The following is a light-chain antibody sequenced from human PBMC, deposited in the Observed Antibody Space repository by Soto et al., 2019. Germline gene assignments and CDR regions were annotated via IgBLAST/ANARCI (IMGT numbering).Light chain of an antibody. V-gene: IGKV1-27*01. CDR3: QKYNSALGVT. CDR2: AAS. J-gene: IGKJ3*01. CDR1: QGISNY. Sequence: DILMTQSPSSLSASVGDRVTITCRASQGISNYLAWYQQKPGKVPKLLIYAASTLQSGVPSRFSGSGSGTDFTLTISSLQPEDVATYYCQKYNSALGVTFGPGTKVDIK.